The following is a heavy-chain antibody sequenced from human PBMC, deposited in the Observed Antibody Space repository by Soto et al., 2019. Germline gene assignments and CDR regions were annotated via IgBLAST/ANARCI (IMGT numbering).Heavy chain of an antibody. CDR2: ISSSSSYI. CDR3: VRDLLWCGEGWFDP. J-gene: IGHJ5*02. Sequence: PGGSLRLSCAASEFTFSSYSMNWVRQAPGKGLEWVSSISSSSSYIYYADSVKGRFTVSRDNAKNSLYLQMNSLRAEDTAVYYCVRDLLWCGEGWFDPWGQGTLVTVSS. CDR1: EFTFSSYS. D-gene: IGHD3-10*01. V-gene: IGHV3-21*01.